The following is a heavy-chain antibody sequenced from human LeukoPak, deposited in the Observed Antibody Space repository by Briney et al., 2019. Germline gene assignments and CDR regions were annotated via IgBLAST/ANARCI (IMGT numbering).Heavy chain of an antibody. D-gene: IGHD1-26*01. V-gene: IGHV1-24*01. J-gene: IGHJ6*02. CDR2: FDPEDGET. Sequence: ASVKVSCKVSGYTLTELSMHWVRQAPGKGLEWMGGFDPEDGETIYAQKFQGRVTITADESTSTAYMELSSLRSEDTAVYYCARGDGSYYPNYYYGMDVWGQGTTVTVSS. CDR3: ARGDGSYYPNYYYGMDV. CDR1: GYTLTELS.